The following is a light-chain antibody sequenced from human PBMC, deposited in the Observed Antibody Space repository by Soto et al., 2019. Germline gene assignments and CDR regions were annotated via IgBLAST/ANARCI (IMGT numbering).Light chain of an antibody. CDR3: QQADSFPLT. CDR1: QDISNS. CDR2: AAS. V-gene: IGKV1D-12*01. Sequence: DIQLTQSPSSVSACVGDRVTITCRASQDISNSLAWYQQKAGKAPKLLIYAASSLQCGVPSRFSGSGSGTDFTLTISSLQLEDFATYYCQQADSFPLTFGGGPKVEIK. J-gene: IGKJ4*01.